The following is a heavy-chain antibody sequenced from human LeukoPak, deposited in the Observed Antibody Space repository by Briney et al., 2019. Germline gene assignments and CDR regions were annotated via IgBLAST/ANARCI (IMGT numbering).Heavy chain of an antibody. CDR3: AKALGRGSYFAFDI. Sequence: GGSLRLSCAASGFTFNSFSMNWVRQVPGKGLEWVSSISSSTIYTYYADSVKGRFTISRDNARNSLYLQMNSLRAEDTAVYYCAKALGRGSYFAFDIWGQGTMVTVSS. D-gene: IGHD1-26*01. J-gene: IGHJ3*02. V-gene: IGHV3-21*04. CDR2: ISSSTIYT. CDR1: GFTFNSFS.